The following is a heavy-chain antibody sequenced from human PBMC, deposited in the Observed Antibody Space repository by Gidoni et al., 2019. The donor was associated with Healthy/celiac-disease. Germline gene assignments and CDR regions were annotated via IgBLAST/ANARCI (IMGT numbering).Heavy chain of an antibody. J-gene: IGHJ5*02. Sequence: GYYWSWIRQPPGKGLEWIGEINHSGSTNYNPSLKSRVTISVDTSKNQFSLKLSSVTAADTAVYYCARGRRDLLLGYCSGGSCYRGANPEVSLRNNWFDPWGQGTLVTVSS. CDR2: INHSGST. V-gene: IGHV4-34*01. CDR1: GYY. CDR3: ARGRRDLLLGYCSGGSCYRGANPEVSLRNNWFDP. D-gene: IGHD2-15*01.